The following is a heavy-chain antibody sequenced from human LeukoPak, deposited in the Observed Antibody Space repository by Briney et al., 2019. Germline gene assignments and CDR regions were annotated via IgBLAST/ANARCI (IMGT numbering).Heavy chain of an antibody. CDR1: GFTFDDYA. CDR2: ISWDGGST. V-gene: IGHV3-43D*03. D-gene: IGHD1-14*01. J-gene: IGHJ3*02. Sequence: GGSLRLSCAASGFTFDDYATHWVRQAPGKGLEWVSLISWDGGSTYYADSVKGRFTISRDNSKNSPYLQMNSLRAEDTALYYCAKGEDNRDAFDIWGQGTMVTVSS. CDR3: AKGEDNRDAFDI.